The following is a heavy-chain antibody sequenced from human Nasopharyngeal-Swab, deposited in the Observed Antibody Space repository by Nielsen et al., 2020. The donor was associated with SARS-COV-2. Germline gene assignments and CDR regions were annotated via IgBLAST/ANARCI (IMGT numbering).Heavy chain of an antibody. CDR1: GYNFTTYW. CDR3: ARRGYGGSGSYYFYYYMDV. CDR2: IYPGDSDT. J-gene: IGHJ6*03. Sequence: GESLKIPCKGSGYNFTTYWIGWVRQMPGKGLEWMGIIYPGDSDTRYSPSFQGQVTISADKSISTAYLQWSSLKASDTAMYYCARRGYGGSGSYYFYYYMDVWGKGTTVTVSS. D-gene: IGHD4-23*01. V-gene: IGHV5-51*01.